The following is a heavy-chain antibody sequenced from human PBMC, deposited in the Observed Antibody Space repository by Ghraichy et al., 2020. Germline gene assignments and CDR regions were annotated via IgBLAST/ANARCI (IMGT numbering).Heavy chain of an antibody. D-gene: IGHD3-10*01. CDR3: ARGPPNSGTYCSY. V-gene: IGHV3-30*04. CDR2: ISYDGSKK. CDR1: GFTFSSYA. J-gene: IGHJ4*02. Sequence: GESLNISCAASGFTFSSYAMHWVRQAPGKGLEWVTIISYDGSKKYYVDSVKGRFTISRDNSKNTLYLQMNSLRAEDTAVYYCARGPPNSGTYCSYWGQGTLVTVSS.